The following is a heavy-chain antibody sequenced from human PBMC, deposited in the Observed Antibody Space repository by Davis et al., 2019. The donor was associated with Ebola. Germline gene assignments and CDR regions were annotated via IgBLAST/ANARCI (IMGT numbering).Heavy chain of an antibody. Sequence: PGGSLRLSCAASGFTFSSYAMSWVRQAPGKGLEWVSAISGSGGSTYYADSVKGRFTISRDNSKNTLYLQMNSLRAEDTAVYYCAKADLRSGYYYYYGMDVWGQGTTVTVSS. CDR1: GFTFSSYA. D-gene: IGHD3-3*01. CDR3: AKADLRSGYYYYYGMDV. CDR2: ISGSGGST. V-gene: IGHV3-23*01. J-gene: IGHJ6*02.